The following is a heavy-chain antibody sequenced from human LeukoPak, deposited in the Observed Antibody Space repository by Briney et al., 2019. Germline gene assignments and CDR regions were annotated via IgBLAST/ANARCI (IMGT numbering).Heavy chain of an antibody. CDR2: ISYDGSNK. V-gene: IGHV3-30*18. CDR3: AKDGSFVVVVAALYYFDY. CDR1: GFTFSSYG. J-gene: IGHJ4*02. D-gene: IGHD2-15*01. Sequence: GGSLRLSCAASGFTFSSYGMHWVRQAPGKGLGWVAVISYDGSNKYYADSVKGRFTISRDNSKNTLYLQMNSLRAEDTAVYYCAKDGSFVVVVAALYYFDYWGQGTLVTVSS.